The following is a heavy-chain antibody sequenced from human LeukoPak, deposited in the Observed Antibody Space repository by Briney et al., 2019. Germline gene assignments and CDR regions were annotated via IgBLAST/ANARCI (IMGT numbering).Heavy chain of an antibody. D-gene: IGHD6-13*01. CDR3: VSRSSWTYYMDV. J-gene: IGHJ6*03. V-gene: IGHV3-48*03. CDR2: ISISGSSI. Sequence: GGSLRLSCAAPGFTFIYLEMNWVRQAPGRGGGCISYISISGSSIYYADSLKGRCAISRDYAKSSFYLQMNGLRAEDTAIYYCVSRSSWTYYMDVWGKGITVSVSS. CDR1: GFTFIYLE.